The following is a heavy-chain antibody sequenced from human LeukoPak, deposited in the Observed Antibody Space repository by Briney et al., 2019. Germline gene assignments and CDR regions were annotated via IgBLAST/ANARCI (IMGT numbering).Heavy chain of an antibody. V-gene: IGHV3-48*02. J-gene: IGHJ6*02. CDR1: GFTFSSYS. CDR3: ARANGMDV. CDR2: ISSSSTI. Sequence: GGSLRLSCTASGFTFSSYSMTWVRQAPGKGLEWVSYISSSSTIYYADSVKGRFTISRDNAKNSLYLQMSSLRDEDTAVYYCARANGMDVWGLGTTVTVSS.